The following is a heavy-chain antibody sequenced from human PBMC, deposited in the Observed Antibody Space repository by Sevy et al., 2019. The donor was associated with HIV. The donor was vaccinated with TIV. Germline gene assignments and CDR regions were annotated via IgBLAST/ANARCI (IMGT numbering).Heavy chain of an antibody. CDR3: ARVEYSSSSFDY. CDR2: MNPNSGNT. CDR1: GYTFTSYD. Sequence: ASVKVSCKASGYTFTSYDINWVRQATGQGLEWMGWMNPNSGNTGYAQKFQGRVTMTRNTSISTAYMELSSLRSEDTVVYYCARVEYSSSSFDYWGQGTLVTVSS. D-gene: IGHD6-6*01. V-gene: IGHV1-8*01. J-gene: IGHJ4*02.